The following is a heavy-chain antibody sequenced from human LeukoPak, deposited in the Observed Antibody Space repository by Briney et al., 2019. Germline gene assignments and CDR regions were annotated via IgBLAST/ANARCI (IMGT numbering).Heavy chain of an antibody. D-gene: IGHD2-21*02. J-gene: IGHJ4*02. CDR1: GFTFSSYA. V-gene: IGHV3-23*01. CDR2: ISGSGGST. Sequence: GGSLRLSCAASGFTFSSYAMSWVRQAPGKGLEWVSAISGSGGSTYYADSVKGRFTISRDNSKNTLYLQMNSLRAEDTAVYYCAKDASKYCGGDCYLFDYWGQGTLVTVSS. CDR3: AKDASKYCGGDCYLFDY.